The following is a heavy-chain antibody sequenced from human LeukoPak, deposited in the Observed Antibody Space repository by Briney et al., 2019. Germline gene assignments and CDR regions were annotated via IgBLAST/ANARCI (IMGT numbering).Heavy chain of an antibody. CDR1: GFTFSSYS. D-gene: IGHD4-23*01. Sequence: GGSLRLSCAASGFTFSSYSMNWVRQAPGKGLEWVSSISSSSSYIYYADSVKGRFTISRDNAKNSLYLQMNSLRAEDTAVYYCAGDVTQYGGHDAFDIWGQGTMVTVSS. CDR3: AGDVTQYGGHDAFDI. J-gene: IGHJ3*02. CDR2: ISSSSSYI. V-gene: IGHV3-21*01.